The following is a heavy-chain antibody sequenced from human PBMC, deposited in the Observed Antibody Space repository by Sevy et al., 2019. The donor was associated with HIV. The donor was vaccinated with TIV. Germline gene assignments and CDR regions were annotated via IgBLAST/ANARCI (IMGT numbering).Heavy chain of an antibody. CDR1: GFTFSSYA. CDR3: AKAYTVARNPSRHTPPNDY. D-gene: IGHD6-6*01. V-gene: IGHV3-23*01. CDR2: ISGGGGST. J-gene: IGHJ4*02. Sequence: GGSLRLSCAASGFTFSSYAMSWVRQAPGKGLEWVSAISGGGGSTYYADSVKGRFTISRDNSKNTLYLQMNSLRAEDTAVYYCAKAYTVARNPSRHTPPNDYWGQGTLVTVSS.